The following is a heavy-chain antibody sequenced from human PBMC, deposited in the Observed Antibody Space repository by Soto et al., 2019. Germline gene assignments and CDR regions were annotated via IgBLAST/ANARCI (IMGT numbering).Heavy chain of an antibody. Sequence: SETLSLTCSVSGGSISRYYWSWIRQPPGKGLEWIGYAYYSGDTGYNPSLQSRVTMAVDTSKNQVSLKLTSVTAADTAVYYCARDRSTYSGGGTGEVKENWFDPWGQGALVTVSS. CDR2: AYYSGDT. D-gene: IGHD2-2*01. CDR1: GGSISRYY. V-gene: IGHV4-59*01. CDR3: ARDRSTYSGGGTGEVKENWFDP. J-gene: IGHJ5*02.